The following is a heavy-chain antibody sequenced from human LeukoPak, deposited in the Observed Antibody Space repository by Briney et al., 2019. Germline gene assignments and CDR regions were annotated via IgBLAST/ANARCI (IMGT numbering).Heavy chain of an antibody. D-gene: IGHD3-10*01. CDR3: AREANYYGSGSYFEGTFDY. J-gene: IGHJ4*02. V-gene: IGHV4-59*13. CDR1: GVSITTYY. Sequence: SETLSLTCTVSGVSITTYYWSWIRRPPGKGLEWIGYIYHSGSTNYNPSLKSRVTISVDTSKNEFSLKLTSVTAADTAVYYCAREANYYGSGSYFEGTFDYWGQGSLVTVSS. CDR2: IYHSGST.